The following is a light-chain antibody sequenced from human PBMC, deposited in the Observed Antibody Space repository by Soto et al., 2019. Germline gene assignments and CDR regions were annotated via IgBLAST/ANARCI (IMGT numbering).Light chain of an antibody. CDR3: CSYAGDSYV. CDR1: RIDVGNYNL. J-gene: IGLJ1*01. CDR2: DVS. Sequence: QSVLTQPASVSGSPGQSITFSCTRTRIDVGNYNLVSWYQQHPGKAPKLMIYDVSKRPSGVSNRFSGSKSGNTASLTISGLQADDEADYYCCSYAGDSYVFGTGTKVTVL. V-gene: IGLV2-23*02.